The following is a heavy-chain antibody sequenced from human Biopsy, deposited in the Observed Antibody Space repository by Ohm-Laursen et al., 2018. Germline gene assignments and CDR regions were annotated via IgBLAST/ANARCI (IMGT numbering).Heavy chain of an antibody. CDR1: GYTLTELS. CDR3: AADINVWNVNY. CDR2: FAPENGKT. D-gene: IGHD1-1*01. V-gene: IGHV1-24*01. J-gene: IGHJ4*02. Sequence: ASVKASCKVSGYTLTELSMHWVRQAPGRGLEWMGGFAPENGKTIYAQKFQDRVTMTEDTSTDTAYMELSSLRSEDTAVYYCAADINVWNVNYWGQGTQVTVSS.